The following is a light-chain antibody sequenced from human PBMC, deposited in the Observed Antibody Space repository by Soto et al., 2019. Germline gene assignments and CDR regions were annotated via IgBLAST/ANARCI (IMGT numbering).Light chain of an antibody. V-gene: IGKV1-39*01. CDR3: QQSSSTPRT. J-gene: IGKJ4*01. CDR2: AAS. Sequence: DMRMTQSPASLSASVGDTVTITCRASQTINNRLLNCYQQKPGEAPKLLIYAASSLQPGVPSTFSGSGSGTEFTLTISSLQRDDVATYYCQQSSSTPRTFGGGTKVEIK. CDR1: QTINNRL.